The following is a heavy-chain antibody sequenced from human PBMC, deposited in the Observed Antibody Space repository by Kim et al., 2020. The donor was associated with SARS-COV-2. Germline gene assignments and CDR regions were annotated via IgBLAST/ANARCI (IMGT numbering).Heavy chain of an antibody. J-gene: IGHJ4*02. D-gene: IGHD1-7*01. V-gene: IGHV4-39*07. CDR2: VYHSGDA. Sequence: SETLSLTCTVSGGSTNTASYYWGWVRQTPGRGLEWIGSVYHSGDAFYNSSLRSRLTISLDMSKDQFSLKMTSVTAADTALYYCVGAVATGTGRGYCDSWGPGILVTVSS. CDR3: VGAVATGTGRGYCDS. CDR1: GGSTNTASYY.